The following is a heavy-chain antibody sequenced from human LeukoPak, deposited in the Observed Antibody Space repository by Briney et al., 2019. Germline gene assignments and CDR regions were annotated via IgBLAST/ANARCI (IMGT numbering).Heavy chain of an antibody. CDR3: ARGPSSPRFEVVIYYYYMDV. CDR2: INPNSGGT. D-gene: IGHD3-3*01. CDR1: GYTFTGYY. J-gene: IGHJ6*03. Sequence: ASVKVSCKASGYTFTGYYMHWVRQAPGQGLEWMGWINPNSGGTNYAQKFQGRVTMTRDTSISTAYMELSRLRSDDTAVYYCARGPSSPRFEVVIYYYYMDVWGKGTTDTVSS. V-gene: IGHV1-2*02.